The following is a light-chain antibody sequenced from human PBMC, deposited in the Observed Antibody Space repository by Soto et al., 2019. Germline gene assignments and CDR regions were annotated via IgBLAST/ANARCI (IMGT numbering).Light chain of an antibody. CDR3: CSHTISGSGTPV. CDR2: EVT. J-gene: IGLJ2*01. CDR1: NSDVNNYDY. V-gene: IGLV2-14*01. Sequence: QSALTQPASVSGSPGQSITLSCTGANSDVNNYDYVSWYRQYPGLAPQLIISEVTNRPSVISDRFSGSKSANTAYLTISGLQVEDEADYYCCSHTISGSGTPVFGGGTK.